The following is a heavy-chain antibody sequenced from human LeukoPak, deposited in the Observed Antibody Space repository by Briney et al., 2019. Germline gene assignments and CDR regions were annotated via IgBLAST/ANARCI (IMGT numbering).Heavy chain of an antibody. D-gene: IGHD6-19*01. Sequence: KPSETLSLTCTVSGGSISSSSYYWGWIRQPPGKGLEWIGSIHYSGSTYYNPPRKSRVTISVDTSKNQFSLKLSSVTAADTAVYYCARHGNGQYSSGWYFDYWGQGTLVTVSS. CDR1: GGSISSSSYY. V-gene: IGHV4-39*01. J-gene: IGHJ4*02. CDR2: IHYSGST. CDR3: ARHGNGQYSSGWYFDY.